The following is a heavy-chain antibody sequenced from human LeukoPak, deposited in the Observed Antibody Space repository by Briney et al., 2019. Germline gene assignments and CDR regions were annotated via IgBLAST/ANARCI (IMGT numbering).Heavy chain of an antibody. Sequence: SETLSLTCTVSGGSISSYYWSWIRQPPGKGLEWIGYIYYSGSTNYNPSLKSRVTISVDTSKNQFSLKLSSVTAADTAVYYCARSSRGYSSGWKYYYYMDVWGKGTTVTISS. V-gene: IGHV4-59*01. CDR1: GGSISSYY. CDR2: IYYSGST. J-gene: IGHJ6*03. D-gene: IGHD6-19*01. CDR3: ARSSRGYSSGWKYYYYMDV.